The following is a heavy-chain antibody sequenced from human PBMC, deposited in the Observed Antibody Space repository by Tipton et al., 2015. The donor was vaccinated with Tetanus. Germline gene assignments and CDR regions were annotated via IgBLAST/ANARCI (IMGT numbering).Heavy chain of an antibody. CDR1: GALLSTGGYP. D-gene: IGHD3-10*01. J-gene: IGHJ4*02. CDR3: VRGRGSGAQSFGFEH. Sequence: LVKPTETLSLTCAVSGALLSTGGYPWGWIRQTPGQGLEWIGYIYHTGSTYYNPSLRSRVTISAVGSKNHISLKLTSVTAADTGVYFCVRGRGSGAQSFGFEHWGRGTQVTVSS. V-gene: IGHV4-30-2*01. CDR2: IYHTGST.